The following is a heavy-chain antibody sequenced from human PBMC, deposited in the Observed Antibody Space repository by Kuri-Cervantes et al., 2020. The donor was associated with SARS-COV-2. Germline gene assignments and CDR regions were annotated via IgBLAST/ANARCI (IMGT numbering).Heavy chain of an antibody. CDR2: ISSSGSTI. J-gene: IGHJ5*02. V-gene: IGHV3-11*01. CDR1: GFTFSDYY. CDR3: ARGMVRGDYNWFDP. D-gene: IGHD3-10*01. Sequence: GESLKISCAASGFTFSDYYMSWIRQAPGKGLEWVSYISSSGSTIYYADSVKGRFTISRDNAKISLYLQMNSLRAEDTAVYYCARGMVRGDYNWFDPWGQGTLVTVSS.